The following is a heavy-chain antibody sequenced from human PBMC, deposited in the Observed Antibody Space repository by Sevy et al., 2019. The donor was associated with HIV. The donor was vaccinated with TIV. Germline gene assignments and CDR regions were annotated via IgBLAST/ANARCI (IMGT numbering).Heavy chain of an antibody. CDR3: ARLRWDLVVVPGATPGCYFDQ. V-gene: IGHV4-4*08. J-gene: IGHJ4*02. D-gene: IGHD2-2*01. CDR1: GDSINTYY. Sequence: SETLSLTCTVSGDSINTYYWSWIRQPPGKGLEWIGYVSTSGSTNYNPPLKSRGTISLATSRNQVSLKVTSVTAADAAVYYCARLRWDLVVVPGATPGCYFDQWGQGTLVTVSS. CDR2: VSTSGST.